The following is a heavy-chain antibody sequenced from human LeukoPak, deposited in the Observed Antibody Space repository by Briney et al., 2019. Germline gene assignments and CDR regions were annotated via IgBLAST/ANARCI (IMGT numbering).Heavy chain of an antibody. J-gene: IGHJ4*02. V-gene: IGHV3-7*01. CDR2: IKQDGSEK. Sequence: GGSLRLSCAASGFTFSSYWMSWVRQAPGKGLEWVANIKQDGSEKYYVDSVKGRFTISRDNAKNAVYLQMNGLRAEDTAVYYCARDFGGYSYGYDHWGQGTLVTVSS. D-gene: IGHD5-18*01. CDR3: ARDFGGYSYGYDH. CDR1: GFTFSSYW.